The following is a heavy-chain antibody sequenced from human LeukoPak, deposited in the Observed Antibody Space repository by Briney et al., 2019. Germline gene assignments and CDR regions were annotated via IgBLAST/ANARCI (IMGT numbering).Heavy chain of an antibody. J-gene: IGHJ1*01. CDR2: IYSGGST. CDR3: ARGRAIAAAGTGYFQH. D-gene: IGHD6-13*01. CDR1: GFTVSSNY. V-gene: IGHV3-66*01. Sequence: GGSLRLSCAASGFTVSSNYMSWVRQAPGKGLEWVSVIYSGGSTYYADSVKGRFTISRDNSKNTLYLQMNSLRAEDTAVYYCARGRAIAAAGTGYFQHWGQGTLVTVSS.